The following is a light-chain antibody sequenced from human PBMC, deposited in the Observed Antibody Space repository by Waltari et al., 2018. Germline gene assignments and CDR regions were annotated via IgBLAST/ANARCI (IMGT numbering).Light chain of an antibody. J-gene: IGLJ2*01. CDR3: SSYAGRNKLI. CDR2: EVT. CDR1: SSDVGAYKY. V-gene: IGLV2-8*01. Sequence: QSALTQPPSASGSPGQSVTISCTGTSSDVGAYKYVSWYQHHPGTAPKLIIYEVTERPSGVPDRFSGSKSGNTASLTVSGLQAEYEADYYCSSYAGRNKLIFGGGTKLAVL.